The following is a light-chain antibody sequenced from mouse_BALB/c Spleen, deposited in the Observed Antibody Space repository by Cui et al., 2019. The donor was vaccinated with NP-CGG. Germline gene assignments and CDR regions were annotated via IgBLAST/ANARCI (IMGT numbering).Light chain of an antibody. J-gene: IGLJ1*01. CDR1: TGAVTTSNY. Sequence: QAVVTQEFALTTSPGETVKLTCRSSTGAVTTSNYANWVQEKPDHLFTGLIGGTNNRAPGVPARFSGSLIGDKAALTITGAQTEDEAMYFCALWYSNHWVFGGGTKLTVL. V-gene: IGLV1*01. CDR3: ALWYSNHWV. CDR2: GTN.